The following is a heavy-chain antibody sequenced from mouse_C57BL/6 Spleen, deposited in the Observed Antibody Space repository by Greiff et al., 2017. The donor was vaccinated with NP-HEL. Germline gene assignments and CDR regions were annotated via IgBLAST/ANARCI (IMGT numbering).Heavy chain of an antibody. V-gene: IGHV1-82*01. CDR2: IYPGDGDT. D-gene: IGHD1-1*01. CDR3: ATGTTVVEYYFDY. CDR1: GYAFSSSW. Sequence: VQLQQSGPELVKPGASVKISCKASGYAFSSSWMNWVKQRPGKGLEWIGRIYPGDGDTNYNGKFKGKATLTADKSSSTAYMQLSSLTSEDSAVYFCATGTTVVEYYFDYWGQGTTLTVSS. J-gene: IGHJ2*01.